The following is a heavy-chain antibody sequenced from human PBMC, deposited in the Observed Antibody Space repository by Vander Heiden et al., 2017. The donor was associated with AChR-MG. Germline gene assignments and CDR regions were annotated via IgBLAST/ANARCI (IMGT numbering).Heavy chain of an antibody. CDR2: ISWNSGSI. CDR3: AKPKNDGSGSSGYFDY. Sequence: EVQLVESGGGLVQPGRSLRLSCSAPGLTFADYAMHWVRQAPGKGLEWVSGISWNSGSIGYADSVKGRFTISRDNAKNSLYLQMNSLRAEDTALYYCAKPKNDGSGSSGYFDYWGQGTLVTVSS. J-gene: IGHJ4*02. D-gene: IGHD3-10*01. CDR1: GLTFADYA. V-gene: IGHV3-9*01.